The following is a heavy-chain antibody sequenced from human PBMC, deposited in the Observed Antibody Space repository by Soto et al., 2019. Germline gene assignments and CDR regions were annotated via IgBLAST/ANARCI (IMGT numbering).Heavy chain of an antibody. CDR1: GGTFNNYA. D-gene: IGHD2-8*02. CDR2: ITPISGTT. V-gene: IGHV1-69*06. Sequence: GASVKVSCKPSGGTFNNYAINWVRQAPGQGLEWMGAITPISGTTKYAQKFQGRVTITADKSTSTVYMDLSSLRSEGTAVYYCARWGGLSCSGAVCFKKPFDYWGQGTLVTVSS. J-gene: IGHJ4*02. CDR3: ARWGGLSCSGAVCFKKPFDY.